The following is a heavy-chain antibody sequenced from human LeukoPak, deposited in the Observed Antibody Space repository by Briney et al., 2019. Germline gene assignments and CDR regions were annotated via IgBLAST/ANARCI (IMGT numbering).Heavy chain of an antibody. CDR3: ASGEDYYDSSGIDY. CDR2: INPNSGGT. CDR1: GYTFTGYY. D-gene: IGHD3-22*01. J-gene: IGHJ4*02. Sequence: ASLKVSCKASGYTFTGYYMHWVRQAPGQGLEWVGWINPNSGGTNYAQKLQGRVTMTRDTSISTAYMELRRLRSDDTAVYYCASGEDYYDSSGIDYWGQGTLVTVSS. V-gene: IGHV1-2*02.